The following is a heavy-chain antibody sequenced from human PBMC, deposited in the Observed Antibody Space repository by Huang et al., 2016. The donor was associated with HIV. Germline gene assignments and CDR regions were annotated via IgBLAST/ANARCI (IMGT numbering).Heavy chain of an antibody. CDR1: GGTFSKYA. D-gene: IGHD4-17*01. CDR3: ARGQLGSYGDYDVLY. CDR2: IIPMFGTP. V-gene: IGHV1-69*13. Sequence: QVQLVQSGAEVKTPGSSVKVSCKASGGTFSKYAISWVRQAPGQGLAGMGGIIPMFGTPNYARKCQGRVTITADDSTSTTYVEVSSLRSEDTALYYCARGQLGSYGDYDVLYWGQGTLVTVSS. J-gene: IGHJ4*02.